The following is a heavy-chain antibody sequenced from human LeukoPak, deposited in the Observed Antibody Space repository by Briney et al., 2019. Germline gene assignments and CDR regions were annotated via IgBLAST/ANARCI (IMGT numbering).Heavy chain of an antibody. Sequence: GRSLRLSCAASGFSFDDYAMHWVRQAPGKGLEWVSGISWNSGSIGYADSVKGRFTISRDNAKNSLYLQMNSLRAEDTALYYCARFGTQDPWGQGTLVTASS. CDR1: GFSFDDYA. D-gene: IGHD3-10*01. J-gene: IGHJ5*02. CDR3: ARFGTQDP. V-gene: IGHV3-9*01. CDR2: ISWNSGSI.